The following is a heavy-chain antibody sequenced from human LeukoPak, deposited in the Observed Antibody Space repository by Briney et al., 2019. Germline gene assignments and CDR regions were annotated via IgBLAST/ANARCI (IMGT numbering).Heavy chain of an antibody. CDR1: GYTFTSYD. D-gene: IGHD1-26*01. CDR2: MNPNSGNT. Sequence: ASVKVSCKASGYTFTSYDINWVRQATGQGLEWMGWMNPNSGNTGYAQKSQGRVTMTRNTSISTAYMELSSLRSEDTAVYYCARDEELLYAFDIWGQGTMVTVSS. V-gene: IGHV1-8*01. J-gene: IGHJ3*02. CDR3: ARDEELLYAFDI.